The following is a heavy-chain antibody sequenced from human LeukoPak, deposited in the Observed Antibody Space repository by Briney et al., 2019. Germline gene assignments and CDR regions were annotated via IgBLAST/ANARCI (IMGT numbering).Heavy chain of an antibody. CDR1: GFTFSNYA. Sequence: PGGSLRLSCEASGFTFSNYAMSWVRQAPGKGLEWVSVISGSGGSTYYADSVKGRFIISRDNSKNTLYLQMNSLRAEDTAVYYCANYGSGGFDIWGQGTMVTVSS. J-gene: IGHJ3*02. D-gene: IGHD3-10*01. V-gene: IGHV3-23*01. CDR2: ISGSGGST. CDR3: ANYGSGGFDI.